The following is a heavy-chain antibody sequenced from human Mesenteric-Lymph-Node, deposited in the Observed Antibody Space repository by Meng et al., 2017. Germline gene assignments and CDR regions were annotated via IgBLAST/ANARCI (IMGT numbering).Heavy chain of an antibody. CDR1: GSSISSSSYY. CDR2: IYYSGST. D-gene: IGHD3-22*01. Sequence: QLQLQESGPGLLRPSETLSLTCTVSGSSISSSSYYWGWIRQPPGKGLVWIGSIYYSGSTNDNPSLKSRATISVDTSKNQFSLNLSSVTAADTAVYYCARRGSFYDSRGYYYFDYWGQGTLVTVSS. J-gene: IGHJ4*02. V-gene: IGHV4-39*01. CDR3: ARRGSFYDSRGYYYFDY.